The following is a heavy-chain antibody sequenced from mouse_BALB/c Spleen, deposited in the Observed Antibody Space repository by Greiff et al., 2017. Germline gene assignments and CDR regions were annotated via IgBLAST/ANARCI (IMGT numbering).Heavy chain of an antibody. Sequence: VQLQQSGPGLVAPSQSLSITCTVSGFSLTDYGVSWIRQPPGKGLEWLGVIWGGGSTYYNSALKSRLSISKDNSKSQFFLKMNSLQTDDTAMYYCAREDYGSTWFAYWGQGTLVTVSA. D-gene: IGHD1-1*01. CDR3: AREDYGSTWFAY. V-gene: IGHV2-6-5*01. J-gene: IGHJ3*01. CDR2: IWGGGST. CDR1: GFSLTDYG.